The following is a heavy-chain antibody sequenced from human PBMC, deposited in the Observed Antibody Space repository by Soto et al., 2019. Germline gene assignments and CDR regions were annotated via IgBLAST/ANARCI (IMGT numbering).Heavy chain of an antibody. D-gene: IGHD3-10*01. Sequence: SETLSLTCTVSGGSISSGGYYWSWIRQHPGKGLEWIGYIYYSGSTYYNPSLKSRVTISVDTSKNQFSLKLSSVTAADTAVYYCARGEGPSGSYDYWGQGTLVTVSS. V-gene: IGHV4-31*03. CDR3: ARGEGPSGSYDY. CDR1: GGSISSGGYY. J-gene: IGHJ4*02. CDR2: IYYSGST.